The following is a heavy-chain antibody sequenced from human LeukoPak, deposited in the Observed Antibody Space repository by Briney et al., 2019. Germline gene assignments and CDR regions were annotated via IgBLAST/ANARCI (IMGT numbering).Heavy chain of an antibody. J-gene: IGHJ4*02. V-gene: IGHV3-21*01. D-gene: IGHD1-7*01. CDR1: GFTFSSYS. Sequence: GGPLRLSCAASGFTFSSYSMNWVRQAPGKGLEWVSSISSSSSYIYYADSVKGRFTISRDNAKNSLYLQMNSLRAEDTTVYYCARRRYNWNYVPHWGQGTLVTVSS. CDR3: ARRRYNWNYVPH. CDR2: ISSSSSYI.